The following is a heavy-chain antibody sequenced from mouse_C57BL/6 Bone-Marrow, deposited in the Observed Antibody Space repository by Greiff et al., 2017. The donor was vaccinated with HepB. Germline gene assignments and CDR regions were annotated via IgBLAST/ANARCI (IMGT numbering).Heavy chain of an antibody. CDR2: ISSGGSYI. CDR3: ASPLITTVIAFYAMDY. D-gene: IGHD1-1*01. Sequence: EVQVVESGGDLVKPGGSLKLSCAASGFTFSSYGMSWVRQTPDKRLEWVATISSGGSYIYYPDSVKGRFTISRDNAKNTLYLQMSSLKAEDTAMYYCASPLITTVIAFYAMDYWGQGTSVPVSS. J-gene: IGHJ4*01. V-gene: IGHV5-6*01. CDR1: GFTFSSYG.